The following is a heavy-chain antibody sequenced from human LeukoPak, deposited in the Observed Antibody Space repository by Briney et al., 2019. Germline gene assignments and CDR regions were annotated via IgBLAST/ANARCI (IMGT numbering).Heavy chain of an antibody. Sequence: SETLSLTCAVYGGSFSGYYWSWIRQPPGKGLEWIGEINHSGSTNYNPSLKSRVTISVDTSKNQFSLKLSSVTAADTAVYYCARLRGIAAAGASWFDPWGQGTLVTVSS. J-gene: IGHJ5*02. CDR3: ARLRGIAAAGASWFDP. D-gene: IGHD6-13*01. CDR2: INHSGST. CDR1: GGSFSGYY. V-gene: IGHV4-34*01.